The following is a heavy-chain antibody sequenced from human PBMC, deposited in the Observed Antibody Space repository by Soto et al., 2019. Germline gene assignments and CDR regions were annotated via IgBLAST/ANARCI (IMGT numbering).Heavy chain of an antibody. V-gene: IGHV3-74*01. CDR1: GFTFNTHW. J-gene: IGHJ4*02. D-gene: IGHD1-26*01. Sequence: LRLSCTASGFTFNTHWMHWVRQAPGKGLVWVSRIYFDGVTTNYADSVKGRLTVSRDNAKNTVYLHVNTLRDEDTAVYYCARGGAMGVDYWGQGTLVTVSS. CDR3: ARGGAMGVDY. CDR2: IYFDGVTT.